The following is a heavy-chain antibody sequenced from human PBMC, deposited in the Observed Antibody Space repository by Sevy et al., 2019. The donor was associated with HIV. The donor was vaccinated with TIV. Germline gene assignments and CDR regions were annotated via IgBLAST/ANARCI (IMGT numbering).Heavy chain of an antibody. Sequence: GGSLRLSCAVSGFTFISSAMSWVRQAPGKGLEWVSGISGSGGSGDKTNYADSVKGRFTISRDDSKNSLYLQLNSLRAEDTAIYYCARKYDSSGYFDYWGQGTLVTVSS. J-gene: IGHJ4*02. CDR3: ARKYDSSGYFDY. CDR2: ISGSGGSGDKT. V-gene: IGHV3-23*01. CDR1: GFTFISSA. D-gene: IGHD3-22*01.